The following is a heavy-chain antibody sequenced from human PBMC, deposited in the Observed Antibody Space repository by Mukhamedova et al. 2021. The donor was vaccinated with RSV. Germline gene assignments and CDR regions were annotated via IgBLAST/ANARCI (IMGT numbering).Heavy chain of an antibody. V-gene: IGHV1-69*06. CDR3: SSRMNWFDP. Sequence: NEAISWVRQAPGQGPEWMGGIIPNCGTPKYSQKFQGRVTITADRSTTTVYMEVNSLRPEDTAVYVWSSRMNWFDPWGRGTL. CDR1: NEA. J-gene: IGHJ5*02. CDR2: IIPNCGTP.